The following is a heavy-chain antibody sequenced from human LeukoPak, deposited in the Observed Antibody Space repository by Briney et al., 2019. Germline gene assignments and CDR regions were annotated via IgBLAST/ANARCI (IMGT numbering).Heavy chain of an antibody. V-gene: IGHV3-33*08. J-gene: IGHJ5*02. Sequence: GGSLRLSCAASGFTFSSYWMHWVRQAPGKGLEWVAVIWYDGSNKYYADSVKGRFTISRDNSKNTLYLQVNSLRAEDTAVYYCAREDCSGGSCYPFDPWGQGTLVTVSS. CDR2: IWYDGSNK. D-gene: IGHD2-15*01. CDR3: AREDCSGGSCYPFDP. CDR1: GFTFSSYW.